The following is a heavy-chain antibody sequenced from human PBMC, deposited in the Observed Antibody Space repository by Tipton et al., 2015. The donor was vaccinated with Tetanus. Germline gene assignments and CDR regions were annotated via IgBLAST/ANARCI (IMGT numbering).Heavy chain of an antibody. CDR2: IYYSGST. J-gene: IGHJ4*02. CDR1: GGSISSGDYY. Sequence: TLSLTCTVSGGSISSGDYYWSWIRQPPGKGLEWIGYIYYSGSTYYNPSLKSRVTISVDTSKNQFSLKLSSVTAADTAVYYCAREDGLGLTTVTTLGDYWGQATLVTVSS. D-gene: IGHD4-17*01. V-gene: IGHV4-30-4*01. CDR3: AREDGLGLTTVTTLGDY.